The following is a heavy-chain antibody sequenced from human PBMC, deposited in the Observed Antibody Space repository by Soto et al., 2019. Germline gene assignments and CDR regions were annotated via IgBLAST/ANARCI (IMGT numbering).Heavy chain of an antibody. Sequence: GSLRLSFSASGFTFSSYVMHWVRQSPGKGLEWVAVISYDGSNEYFADSVKGRFTISRDNSKNTLYLQMNSLRAEDTAVYYCSTNIRGYCSGGRCYSGGYYFDYCGRGTLIPLCS. CDR1: GFTFSSYV. D-gene: IGHD2-15*01. CDR2: ISYDGSNE. J-gene: IGHJ4*02. CDR3: STNIRGYCSGGRCYSGGYYFDY. V-gene: IGHV3-30*03.